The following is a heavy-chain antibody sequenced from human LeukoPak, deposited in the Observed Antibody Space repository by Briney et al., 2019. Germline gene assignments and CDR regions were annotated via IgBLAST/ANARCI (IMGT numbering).Heavy chain of an antibody. D-gene: IGHD2-15*01. J-gene: IGHJ6*03. V-gene: IGHV1-2*02. CDR3: ARDIVVVVAATPSQVEYYYYMDV. Sequence: ASVKVSCKASGYTFTGYYMHWVRQAPGQGLEWMGWIIPNSGGTNYAQKFQGRVTMTRDTSISTAYMELSRLRSDDTAVYYCARDIVVVVAATPSQVEYYYYMDVWGKGTTVTVSS. CDR1: GYTFTGYY. CDR2: IIPNSGGT.